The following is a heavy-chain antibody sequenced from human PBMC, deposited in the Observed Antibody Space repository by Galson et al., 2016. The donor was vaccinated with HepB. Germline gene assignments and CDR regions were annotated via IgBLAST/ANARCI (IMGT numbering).Heavy chain of an antibody. CDR3: ARGLPFHSSGWYFDY. J-gene: IGHJ4*02. D-gene: IGHD6-19*01. Sequence: SLRLSCAASGFTFSSYNMKWVRQTPGKGLEWVSYISPNGGTTYYADSVKGRFTISRDNARNSLYLQMTNLRDEDSAVYYCARGLPFHSSGWYFDYWGQGALVTVSS. CDR1: GFTFSSYN. CDR2: ISPNGGTT. V-gene: IGHV3-48*02.